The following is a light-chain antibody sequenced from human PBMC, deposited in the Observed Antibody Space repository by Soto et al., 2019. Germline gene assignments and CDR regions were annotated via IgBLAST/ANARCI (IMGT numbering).Light chain of an antibody. V-gene: IGLV1-44*01. J-gene: IGLJ3*02. CDR1: SSNIGSNT. CDR3: ATWDDRLNGRL. Sequence: QSVLTQPPSASGTPGQRVTISCSGGSSNIGSNTVHWYQQVPGTAPKLLIYYNDQRPSGVPDRFSGSKSGTSASLAISGLQSEDEADYYCATWDDRLNGRLFGRGTKLTVL. CDR2: YND.